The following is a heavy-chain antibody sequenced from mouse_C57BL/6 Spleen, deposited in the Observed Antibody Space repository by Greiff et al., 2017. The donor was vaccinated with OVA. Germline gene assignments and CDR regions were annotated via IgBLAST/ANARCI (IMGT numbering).Heavy chain of an antibody. CDR3: ARVGANWDVDY. CDR1: GYSITSGYY. V-gene: IGHV3-6*01. J-gene: IGHJ2*01. Sequence: DVQLQESGPGLVKPSQSLSLTCSVTGYSITSGYYWNWIRQFPGNKLEWMGYISYDGSNNYNPSLKNRISITRDTSKNQFFLKLNSVTTEDTATYYCARVGANWDVDYWGQGTTLTVSS. CDR2: ISYDGSN. D-gene: IGHD4-1*01.